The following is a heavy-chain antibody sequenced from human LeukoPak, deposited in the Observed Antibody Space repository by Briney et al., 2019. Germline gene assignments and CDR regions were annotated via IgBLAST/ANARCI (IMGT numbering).Heavy chain of an antibody. CDR2: ISGSGGST. D-gene: IGHD2-21*02. V-gene: IGHV3-23*01. CDR1: GFTFSSYA. CDR3: AKRGTRVVTAIYGDY. J-gene: IGHJ4*02. Sequence: GGSLRLSCAASGFTFSSYAMSWVRQAPGKGLEWVSAISGSGGSTYYADSVKGRFTISRDNSKNTLYLQMNSLRAEDTAVYYCAKRGTRVVTAIYGDYWGQGTLVTVSS.